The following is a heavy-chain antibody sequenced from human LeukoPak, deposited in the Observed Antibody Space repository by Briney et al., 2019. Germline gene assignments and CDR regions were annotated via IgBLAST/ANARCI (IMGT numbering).Heavy chain of an antibody. CDR1: GFTVTGNY. CDR3: ARASYTSGWRGALDI. Sequence: GGSLRLSCAASGFTVTGNYMSWVRQAPGKGLEWVSDIYTDGSTFYADSEKGRFTISRHNSKNTLYLQMNSLRAEDTAIYYCARASYTSGWRGALDIWGQGTMVTVSS. V-gene: IGHV3-53*04. J-gene: IGHJ3*02. D-gene: IGHD6-19*01. CDR2: IYTDGST.